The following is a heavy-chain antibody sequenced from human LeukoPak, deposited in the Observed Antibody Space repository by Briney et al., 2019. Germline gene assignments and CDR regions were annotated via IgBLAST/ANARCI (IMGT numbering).Heavy chain of an antibody. J-gene: IGHJ5*02. V-gene: IGHV4-30-2*01. D-gene: IGHD6-6*01. Sequence: SQTLSLTCAVSGGSMSSGGYSWSWIRQPPGKGLEFIGYIYHSGTTYYHPSLKSRLTISVDRSENQLSLKLTSVTAADTAVYYCAKMSSSSNWFDPWGQGTLVTVSS. CDR2: IYHSGTT. CDR1: GGSMSSGGYS. CDR3: AKMSSSSNWFDP.